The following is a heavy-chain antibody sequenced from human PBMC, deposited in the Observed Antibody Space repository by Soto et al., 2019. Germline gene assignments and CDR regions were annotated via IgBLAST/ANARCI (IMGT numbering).Heavy chain of an antibody. V-gene: IGHV3-23*01. D-gene: IGHD3-3*01. CDR2: ISGSGGST. CDR1: GFTFSSYA. Sequence: PGGSLRLSCAASGFTFSSYAVSWVRQAPGKGLEWVSAISGSGGSTYYADSVKGRFTISRDNSKNTLYLQMNSLRAEDTAVYYCAKDGDFWSGYHIYYFDYWGQGTLVTVSS. J-gene: IGHJ4*02. CDR3: AKDGDFWSGYHIYYFDY.